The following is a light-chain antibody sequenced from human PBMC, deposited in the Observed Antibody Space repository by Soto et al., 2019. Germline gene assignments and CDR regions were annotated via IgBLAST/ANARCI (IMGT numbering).Light chain of an antibody. J-gene: IGKJ2*01. Sequence: EIVLTQSPATLSLSPGERATLSCRASQSVNYYLAWYQQKPGQAPRLLIYGASTRATGIPARFSGSGSGTEFTLTISSLQSEDFAVYYCQQYNNWPPYTFGQGTKVDIK. CDR1: QSVNYY. CDR3: QQYNNWPPYT. V-gene: IGKV3-15*01. CDR2: GAS.